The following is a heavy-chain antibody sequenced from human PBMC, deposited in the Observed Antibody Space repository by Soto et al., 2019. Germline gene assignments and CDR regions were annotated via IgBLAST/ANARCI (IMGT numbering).Heavy chain of an antibody. Sequence: EASVKVSCKASGYTFTSYAMHWVRQAPGQRLEWMGWINAGNGNTKYSQKFQGRVTITRDTSASTAYMELSSLRSEDTAVYYCARVYCSGGSCSLNPWGQGTLVTVSS. J-gene: IGHJ5*02. V-gene: IGHV1-3*01. D-gene: IGHD2-15*01. CDR2: INAGNGNT. CDR3: ARVYCSGGSCSLNP. CDR1: GYTFTSYA.